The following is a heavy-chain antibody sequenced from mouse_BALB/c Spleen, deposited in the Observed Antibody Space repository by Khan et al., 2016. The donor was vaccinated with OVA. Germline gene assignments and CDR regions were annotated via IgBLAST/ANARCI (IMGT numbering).Heavy chain of an antibody. J-gene: IGHJ1*01. Sequence: QIQLVQSGPELKKPGETVKISCKASGYTFTNYGINWVKQAPGKGLKWMGWINTYTGEPTYADDFKGRFAFSLETSASTAYLQITNLKNEDTATYFCARVCSYWYFDVWGEGTTVTVSS. CDR2: INTYTGEP. CDR1: GYTFTNYG. CDR3: ARVCSYWYFDV. V-gene: IGHV9-3-1*01.